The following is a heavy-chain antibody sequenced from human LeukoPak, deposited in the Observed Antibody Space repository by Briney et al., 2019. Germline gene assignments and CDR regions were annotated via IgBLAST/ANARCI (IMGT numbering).Heavy chain of an antibody. V-gene: IGHV1-69*05. D-gene: IGHD3-22*01. J-gene: IGHJ3*02. CDR2: IIPIFGTA. CDR1: GGTFSSYA. CDR3: ARDYYDSSGYYAFDI. Sequence: SVKVSCKASGGTFSSYAISWVRQAPGQGLEWMGRIIPIFGTANYAQKFQGRVTITTDESTCTAYMELSSLRSEDAAVYYCARDYYDSSGYYAFDIWGQGTMVTVSS.